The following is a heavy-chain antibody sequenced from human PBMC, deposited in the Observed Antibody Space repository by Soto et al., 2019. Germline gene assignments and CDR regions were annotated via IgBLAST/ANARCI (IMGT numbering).Heavy chain of an antibody. Sequence: EASVKVSCKASGFTFSNYGLNWVRQAPGQGLEWMGWVSANNGHTNYAQNLQGRASMTTDTSTSTAYMELRGLRFDDTAVYYCARDIESVTAKHFFYYYAMDVWGQGTTVTVSS. V-gene: IGHV1-18*01. J-gene: IGHJ6*02. CDR3: ARDIESVTAKHFFYYYAMDV. CDR1: GFTFSNYG. CDR2: VSANNGHT. D-gene: IGHD2-8*01.